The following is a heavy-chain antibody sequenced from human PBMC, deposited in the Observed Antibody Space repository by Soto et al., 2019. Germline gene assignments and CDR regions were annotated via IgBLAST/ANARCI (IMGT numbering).Heavy chain of an antibody. CDR3: ARGSYEEWPPPAF. Sequence: PSETLSLTCAVYGESFSGYHWTWIRQPPGKGLEWIGEIHHDGSTNYSPSLKSRVTISVDTSRNQFSLKVTSVTAADTAMYYCARGSYEEWPPPAFWGQGTLVTVS. V-gene: IGHV4-34*01. CDR1: GESFSGYH. CDR2: IHHDGST. D-gene: IGHD3-3*01. J-gene: IGHJ4*02.